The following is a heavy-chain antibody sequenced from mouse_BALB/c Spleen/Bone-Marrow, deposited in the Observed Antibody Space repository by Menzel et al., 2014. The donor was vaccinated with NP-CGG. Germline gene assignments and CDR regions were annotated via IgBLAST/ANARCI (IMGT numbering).Heavy chain of an antibody. CDR1: GFNIKDTY. D-gene: IGHD1-1*01. J-gene: IGHJ2*01. V-gene: IGHV14-3*02. CDR2: IDPANGNT. CDR3: AYGSSCDHFGY. Sequence: EVQLQQSGAELVKPGASVKLSCTASGFNIKDTYMHWVKQRPEQGLEWIGRIDPANGNTKYDPKFQGEATITADTSSNTAYLQLCSLTSEDTAVCCCAYGSSCDHFGYWGQGTTLTVSS.